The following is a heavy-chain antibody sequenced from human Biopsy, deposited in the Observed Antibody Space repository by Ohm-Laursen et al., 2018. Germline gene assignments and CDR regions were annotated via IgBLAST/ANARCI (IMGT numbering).Heavy chain of an antibody. Sequence: ASVKVSCKVSGFSFTSYYMHWVRQAPGQGLEWMGMINPSGSTTSYPQIFQGRVTMTRDTSKSTVYMELSSLRSADTAVYFCARNTGWYGDLYYFDYWGQGTLVTVSS. CDR3: ARNTGWYGDLYYFDY. J-gene: IGHJ4*02. V-gene: IGHV1-46*01. D-gene: IGHD6-19*01. CDR2: INPSGSTT. CDR1: GFSFTSYY.